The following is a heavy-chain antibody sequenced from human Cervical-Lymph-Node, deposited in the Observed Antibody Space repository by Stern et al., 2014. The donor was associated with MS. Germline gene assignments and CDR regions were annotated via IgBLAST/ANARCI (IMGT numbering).Heavy chain of an antibody. D-gene: IGHD4-17*01. CDR2: IMPIFRAT. J-gene: IGHJ6*02. CDR3: STYGDDFGMDI. CDR1: GGTSTKHA. Sequence: QVQLVQSGAEVKKPGSSVTVSCKASGGTSTKHAISWARHAPGQGLEWMGGIMPIFRATYYAQRFQGRVTIAADESTSTAYMELSSLTSEDTAIYYCSTYGDDFGMDIWGQGTTVTVSS. V-gene: IGHV1-69*01.